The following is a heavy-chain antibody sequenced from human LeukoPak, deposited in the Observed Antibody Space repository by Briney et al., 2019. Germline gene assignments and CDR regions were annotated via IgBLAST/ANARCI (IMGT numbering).Heavy chain of an antibody. D-gene: IGHD6-19*01. CDR1: GYSFTSYW. Sequence: GESLKISCKGSGYSFTSYWIGWVRQMPGKGLEWMGIIYPGDSDTRYSPSFQGQVTISADKSISTAYLQWSSLKASDTAMYYCARHVIAVAGYYYYMGVWGKGTTVTVSS. CDR3: ARHVIAVAGYYYYMGV. CDR2: IYPGDSDT. J-gene: IGHJ6*03. V-gene: IGHV5-51*01.